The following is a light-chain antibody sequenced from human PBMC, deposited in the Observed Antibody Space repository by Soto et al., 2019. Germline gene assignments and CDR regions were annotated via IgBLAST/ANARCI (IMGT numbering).Light chain of an antibody. V-gene: IGKV3-20*01. Sequence: EIVWTQSPATLSLSPGERAALSCRASQSVGTYLAWYQQKPGQAPRLLIYGASSRATGIPDRFSGSGSGTDFTLTISRLEPEDFAVYYCHQYGSSPTLTFGGGTKVDIK. CDR1: QSVGTY. CDR3: HQYGSSPTLT. J-gene: IGKJ4*01. CDR2: GAS.